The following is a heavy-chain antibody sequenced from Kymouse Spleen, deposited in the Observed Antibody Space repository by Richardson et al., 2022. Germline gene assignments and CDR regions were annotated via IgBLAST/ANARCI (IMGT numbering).Heavy chain of an antibody. D-gene: IGHD6-19*01. Sequence: QVQLVESGGGVVQPGRSLRLSCAASGFTFSSYGMHWVRQAPGKGLEWVAVISYDGSNKYYADSVKGRFTISRDNSKNTLYLQMNSLRAEDTAVYYCAKDRVAVAGNWFDPWGQGTLVTVSS. V-gene: IGHV3-30*18. CDR3: AKDRVAVAGNWFDP. J-gene: IGHJ5*02. CDR2: ISYDGSNK. CDR1: GFTFSSYG.